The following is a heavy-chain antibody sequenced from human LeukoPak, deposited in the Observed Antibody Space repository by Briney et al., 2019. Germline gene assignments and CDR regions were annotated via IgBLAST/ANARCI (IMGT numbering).Heavy chain of an antibody. V-gene: IGHV4-34*01. Sequence: PSETLSLTCAVYGGSFSGYYWSWIRQPPGKGLEWIGEINHSGSTNYNPSLKSRVTISVDTSKNQFSLKLSSVTAADSALYFCARGSGIPNYYFYYYMDVWGKGTTVTVSS. CDR2: INHSGST. D-gene: IGHD6-13*01. CDR1: GGSFSGYY. J-gene: IGHJ6*03. CDR3: ARGSGIPNYYFYYYMDV.